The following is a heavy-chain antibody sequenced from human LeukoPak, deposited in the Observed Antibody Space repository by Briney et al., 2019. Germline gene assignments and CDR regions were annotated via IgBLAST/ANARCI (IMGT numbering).Heavy chain of an antibody. CDR2: MYYSGST. CDR1: GGSITSGDYY. J-gene: IGHJ5*02. Sequence: KTSETLSLTCTVSGGSITSGDYYWSWIRQPPGKGLEWIAYMYYSGSTYYNPSLKSRVTMSADTSKNQFSLKLSSATAADTAVYYCARPYYYDSRIDPWGQGTLVTVSS. D-gene: IGHD3-22*01. V-gene: IGHV4-30-4*01. CDR3: ARPYYYDSRIDP.